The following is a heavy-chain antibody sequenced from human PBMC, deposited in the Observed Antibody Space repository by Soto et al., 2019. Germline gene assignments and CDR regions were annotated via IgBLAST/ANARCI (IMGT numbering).Heavy chain of an antibody. V-gene: IGHV4-30-4*01. CDR2: IYYTGIT. J-gene: IGHJ5*02. CDR3: AREERKGIISWFDP. CDR1: GASVSTDGYY. D-gene: IGHD2-21*01. Sequence: KPSETLSLTCTVSGASVSTDGYYWSWIRQSPGKGLEWIGYIYYTGITHLNPSLKSRLTMAVDTSKNEFSLKLTSVSAADTAVYFCAREERKGIISWFDPWGQGTPVTVSS.